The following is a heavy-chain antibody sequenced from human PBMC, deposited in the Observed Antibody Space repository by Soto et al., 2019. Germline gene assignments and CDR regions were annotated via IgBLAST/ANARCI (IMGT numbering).Heavy chain of an antibody. Sequence: QVQLQESGPGLVRPSETLSLTCTVSGGSISSYYWSWIRQPPGKGLAWIGYIYYSVSANYNPSLKSRVTISVDTSKNQFSLKLSSATAADTAVYYCARNYGGNVDYWGQGTLVTVSS. CDR2: IYYSVSA. CDR3: ARNYGGNVDY. D-gene: IGHD4-17*01. CDR1: GGSISSYY. V-gene: IGHV4-59*08. J-gene: IGHJ4*02.